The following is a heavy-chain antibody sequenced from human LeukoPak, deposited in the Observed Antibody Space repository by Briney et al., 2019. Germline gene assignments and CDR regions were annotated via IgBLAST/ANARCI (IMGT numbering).Heavy chain of an antibody. J-gene: IGHJ4*02. CDR2: ITDSGRST. CDR1: GFSLSTYF. V-gene: IGHV3-11*04. CDR3: ARAASGYYHVFDS. Sequence: PGGSLRLSCEASGFSLSTYFMSWIRQAPGKGLEWVSYITDSGRSTKYADAVKGRFTISRDNAKQSVYLEMTDLRAEDTAVYNCARAASGYYHVFDSWGQGTLVTVSS. D-gene: IGHD3-3*01.